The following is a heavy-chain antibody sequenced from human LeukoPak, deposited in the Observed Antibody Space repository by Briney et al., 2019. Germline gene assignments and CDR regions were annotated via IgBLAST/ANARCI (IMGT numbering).Heavy chain of an antibody. J-gene: IGHJ3*02. CDR2: INPSGGSP. D-gene: IGHD1-1*01. V-gene: IGHV1-46*04. CDR1: GGTFSSYA. CDR3: ARASVTRGDAFDI. Sequence: GASVKVSCKASGGTFSSYAISWVRQAPGQGLEWIGVINPSGGSPSYAQKLEGRVMMTRDTSTSTVYMELTSLRSEDTAEYYCARASVTRGDAFDIWGQGTTVTVRS.